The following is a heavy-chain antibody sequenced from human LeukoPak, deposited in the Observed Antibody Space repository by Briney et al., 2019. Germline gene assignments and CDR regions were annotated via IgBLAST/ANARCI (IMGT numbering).Heavy chain of an antibody. D-gene: IGHD4-17*01. CDR2: ISSSSSYI. V-gene: IGHV3-21*01. CDR3: ARDRDDGAYEAWFDP. J-gene: IGHJ5*02. CDR1: GFTFSSYT. Sequence: PGGSLRLYCAASGFTFSSYTMNWVRQAQGQGLEWVSSISSSSSYIYYADSVKGRFTISRDNAKNSLYLQMNSLRAEDTAVYYCARDRDDGAYEAWFDPWGQGTLVTVSS.